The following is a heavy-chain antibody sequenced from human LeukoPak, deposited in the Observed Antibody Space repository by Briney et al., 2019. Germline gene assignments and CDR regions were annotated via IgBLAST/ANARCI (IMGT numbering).Heavy chain of an antibody. CDR1: GGSISSYY. CDR2: IYTSGST. J-gene: IGHJ6*03. CDR3: ARDPGPYYYYYMDA. V-gene: IGHV4-4*07. Sequence: SETLSLTCTVSGGSISSYYWSWIRQPAGKGLEWIGRIYTSGSTNYNPSLKSRVAMSVDTSKNQFSLKLSSVTAADTAVYYCARDPGPYYYYYMDAWGKGTTVTVSS.